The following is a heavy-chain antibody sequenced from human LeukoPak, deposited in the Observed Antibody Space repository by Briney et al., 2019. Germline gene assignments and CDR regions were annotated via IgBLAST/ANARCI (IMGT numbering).Heavy chain of an antibody. Sequence: SETLSLTCTVSGGSISSGGYYWSWIRQHPGTGLEWIGYIYYSGSTYYNPSLKSRVTISVDTSKNQFSLKLSSVTAADTAVYYCARDLRGYSSSSIWFDPWGQGTLVTVSS. J-gene: IGHJ5*02. CDR3: ARDLRGYSSSSIWFDP. D-gene: IGHD6-6*01. V-gene: IGHV4-31*03. CDR1: GGSISSGGYY. CDR2: IYYSGST.